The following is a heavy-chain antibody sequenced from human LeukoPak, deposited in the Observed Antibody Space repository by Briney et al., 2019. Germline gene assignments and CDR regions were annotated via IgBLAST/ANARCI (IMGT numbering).Heavy chain of an antibody. Sequence: SETLSLTCTVSGGSISDYYWSWIRQPPGKGLEYIAYIHYSGRTNYNPSLKSRGTKSVDTSNNQFSLRLDSVTAADTAVYFCARLVGVNRESEDYWGQGTLVTVSS. D-gene: IGHD1-14*01. V-gene: IGHV4-59*01. J-gene: IGHJ4*02. CDR3: ARLVGVNRESEDY. CDR1: GGSISDYY. CDR2: IHYSGRT.